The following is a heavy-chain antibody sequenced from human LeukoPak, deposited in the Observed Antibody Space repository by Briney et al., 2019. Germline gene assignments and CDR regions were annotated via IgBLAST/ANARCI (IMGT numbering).Heavy chain of an antibody. V-gene: IGHV4-59*08. CDR1: GGSISSYY. CDR3: ARHSSPAAIYGWFDP. J-gene: IGHJ5*02. CDR2: IYYSGST. Sequence: SETLSLTCTVSGGSISSYYWSWIRQPPGKGLEWIGYIYYSGSTNYNPSLKSRVTISVDTSKNQFSLKLSSVTAADTAVYYCARHSSPAAIYGWFDPWGQGTPVTVSS. D-gene: IGHD2-2*01.